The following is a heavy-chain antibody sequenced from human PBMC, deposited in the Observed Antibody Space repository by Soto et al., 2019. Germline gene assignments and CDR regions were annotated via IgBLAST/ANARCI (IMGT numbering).Heavy chain of an antibody. CDR3: ARDSPLGYCSGGSCHSLAFDY. V-gene: IGHV1-2*04. J-gene: IGHJ4*02. CDR1: GYTFTGYY. CDR2: INPNSGGT. D-gene: IGHD2-15*01. Sequence: GASVKVSCKASGYTFTGYYMHWVRQAPGQGLEWMGWINPNSGGTNYAQKFQGWVTMTRDTSISTAYMELSRLRSDDTAVYYCARDSPLGYCSGGSCHSLAFDYWGQGTLVTVSS.